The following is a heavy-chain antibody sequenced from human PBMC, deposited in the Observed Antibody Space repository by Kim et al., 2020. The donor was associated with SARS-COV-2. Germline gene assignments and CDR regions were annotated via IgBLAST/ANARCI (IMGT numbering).Heavy chain of an antibody. V-gene: IGHV3-74*01. CDR3: ARGSFQQGFDP. CDR1: GFTFSSYW. CDR2: IKSDGSDT. Sequence: RGSLRLSCEASGFTFSSYWMNWVRQGPGKGLVWVSRIKSDGSDTHYADSVKGRFTISRDNAKNTLHLQLNSLGVEDTAIYYCARGSFQQGFDPWGQGTLVTVS. D-gene: IGHD6-13*01. J-gene: IGHJ5*02.